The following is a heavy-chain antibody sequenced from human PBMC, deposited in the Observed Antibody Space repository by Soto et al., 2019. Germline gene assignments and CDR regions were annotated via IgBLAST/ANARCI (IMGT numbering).Heavy chain of an antibody. J-gene: IGHJ4*02. CDR1: GYTFTGHH. D-gene: IGHD2-15*01. V-gene: IGHV1-2*02. CDR3: AISRYCSGGDCTTQSLYYFDY. Sequence: QVQLVQSGAEVKKPGASVKVSCKASGYTFTGHHIHWVRQAPGQGFEWMGWFNPNTGGTNFAQKFQGRVTMTRDTSISTAHMELSRLRSDDTAVYYCAISRYCSGGDCTTQSLYYFDYWGQGTLVTVSS. CDR2: FNPNTGGT.